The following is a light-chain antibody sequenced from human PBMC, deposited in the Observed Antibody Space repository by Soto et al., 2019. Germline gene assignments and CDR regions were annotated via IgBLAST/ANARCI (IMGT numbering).Light chain of an antibody. CDR2: FGS. CDR1: ESLLDTTGYNF. Sequence: DVVMTQSPPSVSVTPGEPASISCRSSESLLDTTGYNFLDWYVQKPGQSPQLLIYFGSTRASGVPDRFSGIGSGTDFTLNISRVEAEDVGIYYCMQSQQSRWTFGQGTKVEIK. V-gene: IGKV2-28*01. CDR3: MQSQQSRWT. J-gene: IGKJ1*01.